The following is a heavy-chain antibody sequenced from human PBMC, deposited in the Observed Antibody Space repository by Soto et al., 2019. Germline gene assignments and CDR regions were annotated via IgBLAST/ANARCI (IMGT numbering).Heavy chain of an antibody. CDR3: ARAGGPPIWSGSLGGDY. CDR2: ISAYNGNT. V-gene: IGHV1-18*01. D-gene: IGHD3-3*01. J-gene: IGHJ4*02. CDR1: GYTFTSYG. Sequence: QVQLVQSGAEVKKPGASVKVSCKASGYTFTSYGISWVRQAPGQGLEWMGWISAYNGNTNYAQKLQGRVTMTTDTSTCTAYVELRSLRSDGTAVYYCARAGGPPIWSGSLGGDYWGQGTLVTVSS.